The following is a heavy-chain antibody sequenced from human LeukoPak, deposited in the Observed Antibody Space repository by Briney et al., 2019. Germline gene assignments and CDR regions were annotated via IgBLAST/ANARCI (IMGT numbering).Heavy chain of an antibody. CDR3: ARVSVISGWAFDY. Sequence: SVKVSCKASGGTFISYAISWVRQAPGQGLEWMGGIIPIFGTANYAQKFQGRVTITADKSTSTAYMELSSLRSEDTAVYYCARVSVISGWAFDYWGQGTLVTVSS. CDR1: GGTFISYA. D-gene: IGHD6-19*01. CDR2: IIPIFGTA. J-gene: IGHJ4*02. V-gene: IGHV1-69*06.